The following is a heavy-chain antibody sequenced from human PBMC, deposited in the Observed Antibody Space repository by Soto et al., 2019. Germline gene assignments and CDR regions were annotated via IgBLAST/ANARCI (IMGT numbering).Heavy chain of an antibody. V-gene: IGHV1-46*01. CDR1: CCTITTFY. D-gene: IGHD6-13*01. CDR3: ARGGSLVGVAAGIDD. CDR2: INPGYHAGRST. J-gene: IGHJ4*02. Sequence: CSAACCTITTFYRHRGRQHPAQSLEWMGVINPGYHAGRSTTYAEKFQGRVTMTSDTSTSTVYMEMSRLRAEDTAVYYCARGGSLVGVAAGIDDWGQGTMVTVSS.